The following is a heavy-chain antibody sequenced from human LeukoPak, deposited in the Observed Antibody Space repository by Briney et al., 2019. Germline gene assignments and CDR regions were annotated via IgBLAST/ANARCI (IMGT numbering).Heavy chain of an antibody. V-gene: IGHV1-18*01. CDR3: ARALYDYVWGSYRSGDYYFDY. D-gene: IGHD3-16*02. J-gene: IGHJ4*02. CDR2: ISAYNGNT. Sequence: ASVKVSCKASNYTFTNYDITWVRQAPGQGLEWMGWISAYNGNTNYAQKLQGRVTMTTDTSTSTAYMELRSLRSDDTAVYYCARALYDYVWGSYRSGDYYFDYWGQGTLVTVSS. CDR1: NYTFTNYD.